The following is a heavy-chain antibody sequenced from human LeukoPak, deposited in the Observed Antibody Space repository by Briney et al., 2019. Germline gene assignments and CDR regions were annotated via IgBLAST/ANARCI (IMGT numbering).Heavy chain of an antibody. CDR1: GGTFSSSA. Sequence: AASVKVSSKTSGGTFSSSAITWVRQAPGQGLEWMGRIIPVLNITTYAQKFQGRVTITADTSTSTVYMELSSLRSEETAVYYCAKDQGLTAPPPYGLDVWGQGTTVIVTS. D-gene: IGHD5-18*01. CDR2: IIPVLNIT. J-gene: IGHJ6*02. CDR3: AKDQGLTAPPPYGLDV. V-gene: IGHV1-69*04.